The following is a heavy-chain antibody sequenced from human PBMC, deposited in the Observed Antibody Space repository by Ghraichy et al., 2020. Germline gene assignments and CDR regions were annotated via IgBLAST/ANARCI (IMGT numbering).Heavy chain of an antibody. CDR2: ISNDGSKE. CDR3: ARNCDRTGWYNYRYYGMDV. J-gene: IGHJ6*02. Sequence: GGSLRLSCVASGFTFSNYDMYWVRQAPGKGLEWVAVISNDGSKEYYVDSVKGRFFIYRDNSKNTLYLQLSNLRAEDTAVYYCARNCDRTGWYNYRYYGMDVWGQGTTVTVSS. V-gene: IGHV3-30*03. D-gene: IGHD6-19*01. CDR1: GFTFSNYD.